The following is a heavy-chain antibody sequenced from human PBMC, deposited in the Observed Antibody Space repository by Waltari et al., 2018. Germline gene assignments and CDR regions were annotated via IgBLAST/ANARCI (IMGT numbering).Heavy chain of an antibody. CDR1: GYTFTGYY. CDR2: INPNSGGK. J-gene: IGHJ6*03. D-gene: IGHD6-6*01. CDR3: ARQASSSSYYYYYMDV. V-gene: IGHV1-2*06. Sequence: QVQLVQSGAEVKKPGASVKVSCKASGYTFTGYYMHWVRLAPGQGLEWRGRINPNSGGKNYAQKFQGRVTMTRDTYISTAYMELSRLRSDDTAVYYCARQASSSSYYYYYMDVWGKGTTVTVSS.